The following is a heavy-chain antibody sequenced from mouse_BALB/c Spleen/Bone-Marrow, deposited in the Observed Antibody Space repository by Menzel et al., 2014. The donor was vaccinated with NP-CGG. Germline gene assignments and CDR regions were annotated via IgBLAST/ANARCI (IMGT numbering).Heavy chain of an antibody. J-gene: IGHJ2*01. CDR3: ARYYYGYYFDY. D-gene: IGHD1-2*01. CDR2: IDPANGNT. Sequence: VQLPQSGAELVKPGASVQLSCTASGFNIKDTYMHWVKQRPEQGLEWIGRIDPANGNTKYDPKFQGKATITADTSSNTAYLQLSSLTSEDTAVYYCARYYYGYYFDYWGQGTTLTVAS. CDR1: GFNIKDTY. V-gene: IGHV14-3*02.